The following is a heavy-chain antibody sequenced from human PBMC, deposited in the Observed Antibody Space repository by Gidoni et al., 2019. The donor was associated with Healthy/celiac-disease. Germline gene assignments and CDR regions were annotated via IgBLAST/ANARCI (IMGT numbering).Heavy chain of an antibody. V-gene: IGHV1-69*06. CDR1: GATFSSYA. CDR3: ASVPGIFGALNGMDV. Sequence: QVQLVQSGAEVKKPESSVKVSCKASGATFSSYAISWVRQAPGQGLDWMGGIIPIFGTANYAQKFQGRVTITADKSTSTAYMELSSLRSEDTAVYYCASVPGIFGALNGMDVWGQGTTVTVSS. CDR2: IIPIFGTA. D-gene: IGHD3-3*01. J-gene: IGHJ6*02.